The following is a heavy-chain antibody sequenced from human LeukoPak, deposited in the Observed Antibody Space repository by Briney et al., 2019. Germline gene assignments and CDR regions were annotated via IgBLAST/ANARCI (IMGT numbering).Heavy chain of an antibody. CDR2: IYPSDSDT. CDR1: GYSFTSYW. J-gene: IGHJ4*02. V-gene: IGHV5-51*01. D-gene: IGHD3-16*02. Sequence: GESLEISLEGSGYSFTSYWIGWVRTMPGKGLEWMGIIYPSDSDTRYSPSFQGQVTISADKSISTAYLQWSSLKASDTAMYYCAKDRGVWRSYRYTVRYYFDYWGQGTLVTVSS. CDR3: AKDRGVWRSYRYTVRYYFDY.